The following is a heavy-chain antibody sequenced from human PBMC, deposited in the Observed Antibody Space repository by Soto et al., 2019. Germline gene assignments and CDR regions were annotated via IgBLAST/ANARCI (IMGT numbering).Heavy chain of an antibody. Sequence: GGSLRLSCAASGFTFSSYGMHWVRQAPGKGLEWVAVIWYDGSNKYYADSVKGRFTISRDNSKNTLYLQMNSLRAEDTAVYYCARLWDYYYYMDVWGKGTTVTVSS. J-gene: IGHJ6*03. CDR2: IWYDGSNK. CDR1: GFTFSSYG. D-gene: IGHD3-10*01. V-gene: IGHV3-33*01. CDR3: ARLWDYYYYMDV.